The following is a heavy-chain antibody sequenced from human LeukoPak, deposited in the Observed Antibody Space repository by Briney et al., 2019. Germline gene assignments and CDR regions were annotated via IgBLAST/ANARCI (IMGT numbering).Heavy chain of an antibody. CDR3: ARAGNIAAAASDY. V-gene: IGHV1-2*02. CDR1: GYTVTGNY. J-gene: IGHJ4*02. Sequence: ASVKVSCKASGYTVTGNYMHWVRQAPGQGLEWMGWINPNSGGTNHAQKFQGRVTMTRDTSISTAYMELSSLRSDDTAVYYCARAGNIAAAASDYWGQGTLVTVSS. D-gene: IGHD6-13*01. CDR2: INPNSGGT.